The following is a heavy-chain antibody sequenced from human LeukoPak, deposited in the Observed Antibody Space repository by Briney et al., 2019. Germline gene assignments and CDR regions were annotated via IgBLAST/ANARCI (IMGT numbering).Heavy chain of an antibody. Sequence: QPGGSLRLSCAASGFTFSSYEMSWVRQAPGKGLEWVSYISSSGSTIYYADSVKGRFTISRDNAKNSPYLQMNSLRAEDTAVYYCARGGVYSSGWYSLMGPIFDYWGQGTLVTVSS. CDR1: GFTFSSYE. D-gene: IGHD6-19*01. CDR2: ISSSGSTI. V-gene: IGHV3-48*03. CDR3: ARGGVYSSGWYSLMGPIFDY. J-gene: IGHJ4*02.